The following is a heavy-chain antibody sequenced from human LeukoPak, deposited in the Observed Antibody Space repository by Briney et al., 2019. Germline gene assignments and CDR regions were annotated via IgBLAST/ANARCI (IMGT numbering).Heavy chain of an antibody. D-gene: IGHD6-6*01. Sequence: SETLSLTCSVSGRYVSNYYWRWLRQPPGKGLEWIGYVYYTGSTNYNPSLKSRVTMFEDKSKSQFSLRRYSVTVADTAVYYCARHFAHSSSSYFDYWGQGSLVTVSS. J-gene: IGHJ4*02. CDR1: GRYVSNYY. CDR3: ARHFAHSSSSYFDY. CDR2: VYYTGST. V-gene: IGHV4-59*08.